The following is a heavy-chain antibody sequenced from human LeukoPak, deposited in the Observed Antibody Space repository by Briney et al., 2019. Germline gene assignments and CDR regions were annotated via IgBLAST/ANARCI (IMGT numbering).Heavy chain of an antibody. CDR1: GFTFSSYW. CDR3: ARDWDDCSGGSCYSLVDY. Sequence: GGSLRLSCAASGFTFSSYWMSWVRQAPGKGLEWVANIKQDGSEKYYVDSVKGRFTISRDNAKNSLYLQMNSLRAEDTAVYYCARDWDDCSGGSCYSLVDYWGQGTLVTVSS. CDR2: IKQDGSEK. D-gene: IGHD2-15*01. J-gene: IGHJ4*02. V-gene: IGHV3-7*01.